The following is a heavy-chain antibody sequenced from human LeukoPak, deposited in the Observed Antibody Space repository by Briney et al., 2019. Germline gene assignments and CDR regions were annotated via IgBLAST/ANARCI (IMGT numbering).Heavy chain of an antibody. D-gene: IGHD5-12*01. Sequence: PGGSLRLSCAASRFTFNSYAMSWVRQAPGKGLEWVSVIGGSNGITFYVGSVKGRFTISRDNSKDTLYLQMSSLRAEDTAVYYCARNGNSGWGYFDYWGQGTLVTVSS. CDR2: IGGSNGIT. V-gene: IGHV3-23*01. J-gene: IGHJ4*02. CDR1: RFTFNSYA. CDR3: ARNGNSGWGYFDY.